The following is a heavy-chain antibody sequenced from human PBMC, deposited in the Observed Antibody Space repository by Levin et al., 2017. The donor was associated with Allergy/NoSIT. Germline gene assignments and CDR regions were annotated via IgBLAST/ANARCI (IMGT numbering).Heavy chain of an antibody. D-gene: IGHD2-2*01. CDR2: INPSGGST. J-gene: IGHJ2*01. V-gene: IGHV1-46*01. CDR1: GYSFTSYY. Sequence: ASVKVSCKASGYSFTSYYMHWVRQAPGQGLEWMAIINPSGGSTSYARKFQGRVTMTRDTSTSTVYMELSSLRSEDTAVYYCARGAQYCSSTSCYYNWYFDLWGRGTLVTVSS. CDR3: ARGAQYCSSTSCYYNWYFDL.